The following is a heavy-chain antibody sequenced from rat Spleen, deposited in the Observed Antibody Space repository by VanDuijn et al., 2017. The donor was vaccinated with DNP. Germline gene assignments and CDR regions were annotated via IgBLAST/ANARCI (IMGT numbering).Heavy chain of an antibody. J-gene: IGHJ2*01. CDR1: GFSFSDYY. V-gene: IGHV5-22*01. D-gene: IGHD4-3*01. CDR2: ISYDGGST. CDR3: VRWYNSGYYFDY. Sequence: EVQLVESGGGSVQPGRSLKLSCAASGFSFSDYYMAWIRQAPTKGLEWVAYISYDGGSTYYGDSVKGRFTISRANVKSTLYLQMNSLRSEDMATYYCVRWYNSGYYFDYWGQGVMVTVSS.